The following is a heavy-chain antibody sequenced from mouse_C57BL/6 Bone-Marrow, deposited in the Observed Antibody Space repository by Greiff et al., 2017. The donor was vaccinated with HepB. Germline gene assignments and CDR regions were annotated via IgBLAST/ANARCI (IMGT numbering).Heavy chain of an antibody. D-gene: IGHD2-5*01. CDR1: GFSFNTYA. J-gene: IGHJ1*03. V-gene: IGHV10-1*01. CDR2: IRSKSNNYAT. Sequence: EVMLVESGGGLVQPKGSLTLSCAVSGFSFNTYALNWVRQAPGKGLEWVGRIRSKSNNYATYYADSVKDRFTISRDDSDSMLYLQMNNMKTEDTAMYYCVRQGSYSNYEDFDVWGTGTTVTVSS. CDR3: VRQGSYSNYEDFDV.